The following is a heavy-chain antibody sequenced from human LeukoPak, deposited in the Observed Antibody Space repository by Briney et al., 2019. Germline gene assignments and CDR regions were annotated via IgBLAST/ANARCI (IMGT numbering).Heavy chain of an antibody. V-gene: IGHV3-7*01. Sequence: GGSLRLSCAASGFTFSSYWMSWVRQAPGKGLEWVANIKQDGSEKYYVDSVKGRFTIFRDNAKNSLYLQMNSLRAEDTAVYYCARGYCSSTSCYGRLYYFDYWGQGTLVTVSS. CDR1: GFTFSSYW. J-gene: IGHJ4*02. D-gene: IGHD2-2*01. CDR3: ARGYCSSTSCYGRLYYFDY. CDR2: IKQDGSEK.